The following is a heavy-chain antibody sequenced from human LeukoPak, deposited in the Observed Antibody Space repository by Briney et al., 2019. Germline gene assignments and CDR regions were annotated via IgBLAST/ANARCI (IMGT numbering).Heavy chain of an antibody. V-gene: IGHV1-69*02. CDR2: IIPILGIA. CDR1: GGTFSSYT. Sequence: GASVKVSCKASGGTFSSYTISWVRQAPGQGLEWMGRIIPILGIANYAQKFQGRVTITADKSTSTAYMELSSLRSEDTAVYYCLYSRGWAPYGRDVWGQGTTVTVSS. CDR3: LYSRGWAPYGRDV. J-gene: IGHJ6*02. D-gene: IGHD6-19*01.